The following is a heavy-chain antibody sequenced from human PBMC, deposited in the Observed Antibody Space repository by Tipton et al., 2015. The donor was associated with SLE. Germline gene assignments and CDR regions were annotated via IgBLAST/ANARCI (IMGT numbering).Heavy chain of an antibody. Sequence: SLRLSCAASGFTFNNAWMSWVRQAPGKGLEWVGRIKANSDGGTVDYAAPVKGRFTISRDDSKNTLYLQMDSLRAEDTAIYYCAKGGGGKHFDYWGQGTLVTVSS. V-gene: IGHV3-15*01. D-gene: IGHD2-21*01. CDR1: GFTFNNAW. CDR3: AKGGGGKHFDY. CDR2: IKANSDGGTV. J-gene: IGHJ4*02.